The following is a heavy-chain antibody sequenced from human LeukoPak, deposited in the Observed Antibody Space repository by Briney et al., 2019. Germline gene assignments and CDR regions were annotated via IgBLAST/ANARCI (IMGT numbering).Heavy chain of an antibody. D-gene: IGHD3-10*01. V-gene: IGHV3-23*01. CDR3: AACHGSGSSYLNAADY. CDR1: GFTFTNYA. CDR2: ISGSGGST. Sequence: HTGGSLRLFCAASGFTFTNYAMTWVPQAPGKGLEWVSAISGSGGSTYYTDSVEGRFTISRDNFKNTLYLQMNSLRVEDTAVYYCAACHGSGSSYLNAADYWGQGTLVTVSS. J-gene: IGHJ4*02.